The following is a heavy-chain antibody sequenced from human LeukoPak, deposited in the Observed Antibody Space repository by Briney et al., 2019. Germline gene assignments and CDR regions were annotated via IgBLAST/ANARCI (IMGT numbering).Heavy chain of an antibody. CDR1: SGSISSSSNY. CDR3: ARGGESGYDT. J-gene: IGHJ5*02. Sequence: SETLSLTCTVSSGSISSSSNYWGWIRQPPGKGLEWIGTIYSTGNTYYNPSLKSRLTISVDTSKNQFSLKLSSVTAADTAVYYCARGGESGYDTWGQGSLVTVSS. V-gene: IGHV4-39*01. D-gene: IGHD5-12*01. CDR2: IYSTGNT.